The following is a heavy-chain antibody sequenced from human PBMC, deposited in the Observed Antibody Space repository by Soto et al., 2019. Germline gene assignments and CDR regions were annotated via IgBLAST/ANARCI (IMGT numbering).Heavy chain of an antibody. CDR2: IKQDGSEK. V-gene: IGHV3-7*05. CDR1: GFTFSSYW. D-gene: IGHD1-26*01. J-gene: IGHJ4*02. CDR3: ARVSSKKWELPYYFDY. Sequence: GGSLRLSCAASGFTFSSYWMSWVRQAPGKGLEWVANIKQDGSEKYYVDSVKGRFTISRDNAKNSLYLQMNSLRAEDTAVYYCARVSSKKWELPYYFDYWGQGTLVTVSS.